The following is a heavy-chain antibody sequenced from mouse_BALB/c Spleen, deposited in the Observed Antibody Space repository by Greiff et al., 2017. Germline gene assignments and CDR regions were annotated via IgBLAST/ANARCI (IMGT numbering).Heavy chain of an antibody. J-gene: IGHJ2*01. D-gene: IGHD2-3*01. CDR3: ARDDGYNVGAWWGYCAY. CDR2: INPSTGYT. V-gene: IGHV1-7*01. Sequence: VQLQQSGAELAKPGASVKLSCKASGYTFTSYWLHWVKQRPGQGLEWIGYINPSTGYTEYNQTFKDKATLTADKSSSTAYMQLSSLTSEDSAVYYCARDDGYNVGAWWGYCAYWGQGTTLTVSS. CDR1: GYTFTSYW.